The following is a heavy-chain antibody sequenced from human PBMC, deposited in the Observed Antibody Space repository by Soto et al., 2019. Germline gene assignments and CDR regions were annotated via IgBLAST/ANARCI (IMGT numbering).Heavy chain of an antibody. D-gene: IGHD3-22*01. Sequence: GGSLRLSCTASGFSLSRYGLHWVRQAPGKGLEWVSAISGSGGSTYYADSVKGRFTISRDNSKNTLYLQMNSLRAEDTAVYYCAKLPHYYDSSGFDYWGQGTLVTVSS. CDR2: ISGSGGST. J-gene: IGHJ4*02. CDR1: GFSLSRYG. CDR3: AKLPHYYDSSGFDY. V-gene: IGHV3-23*01.